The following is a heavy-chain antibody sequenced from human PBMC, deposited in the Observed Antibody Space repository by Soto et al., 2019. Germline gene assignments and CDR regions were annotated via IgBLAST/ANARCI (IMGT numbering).Heavy chain of an antibody. CDR1: GYTFTSYD. V-gene: IGHV1-8*01. CDR2: MNPNSGNT. J-gene: IGHJ4*02. D-gene: IGHD5-18*01. Sequence: GASVKVSCKASGYTFTSYDINWVRQATGQGLEWMGWMNPNSGNTGYAQKFQGRVTMTKNTSTDTAYMELSSLRSEDTAVYYCATDLNGYSYVSRLDYWGQGTLVTVSS. CDR3: ATDLNGYSYVSRLDY.